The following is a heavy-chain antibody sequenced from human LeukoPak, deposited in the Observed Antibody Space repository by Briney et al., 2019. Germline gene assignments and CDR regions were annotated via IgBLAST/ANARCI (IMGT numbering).Heavy chain of an antibody. Sequence: GGSLRLSCAPSGFTFSSYAMSWVRQAPGAALEWVSAISGSGGSTYYADSVKGRFTISRDNSKNTLYLQMNSLRAEDTAVYYCAKLAAAGRFDYWGQGTLVTVSS. V-gene: IGHV3-23*01. CDR3: AKLAAAGRFDY. CDR2: ISGSGGST. D-gene: IGHD6-13*01. J-gene: IGHJ4*02. CDR1: GFTFSSYA.